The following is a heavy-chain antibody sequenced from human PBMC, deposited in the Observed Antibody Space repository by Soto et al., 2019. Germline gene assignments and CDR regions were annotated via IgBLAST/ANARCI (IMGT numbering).Heavy chain of an antibody. V-gene: IGHV1-69*01. CDR3: ARVGGTGGYTYGLDY. Sequence: QVQLVQSGAEVKKPGSSVKVSCKASGGIFSSYAISWLRQAPGQGLEWMGAVIPILGQAYYAQNLQDRVTITADESTRTAYMELSSLRSEDTAVYFCARVGGTGGYTYGLDYWGQGTLVTVSS. D-gene: IGHD5-18*01. J-gene: IGHJ4*02. CDR2: VIPILGQA. CDR1: GGIFSSYA.